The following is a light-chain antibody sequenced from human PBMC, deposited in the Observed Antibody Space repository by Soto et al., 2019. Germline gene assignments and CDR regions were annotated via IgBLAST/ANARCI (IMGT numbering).Light chain of an antibody. J-gene: IGKJ1*01. Sequence: EIVLTQSPGTLSLSPGERATLSCRASQSVSSAYLAWYQHKPGQPPTLLIYAASSRVTGIPDRFSGSGSGTDFTLTISRLEPEDFAVYYCQQYGSSSTWTFVQGTKVEIK. CDR2: AAS. V-gene: IGKV3-20*01. CDR3: QQYGSSSTWT. CDR1: QSVSSAY.